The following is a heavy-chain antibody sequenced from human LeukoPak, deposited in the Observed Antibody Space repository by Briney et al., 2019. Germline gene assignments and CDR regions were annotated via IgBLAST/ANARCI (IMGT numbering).Heavy chain of an antibody. CDR3: ARASGYCTTTSCFHPFDS. CDR1: GYTFTGYY. Sequence: ASVKVSCKASGYTFTGYYMHWVRQAPGQGLEWMGCIIPNSGATNYAQEFQGRVTMTSDTSISTAYMELSGLRSDDTAVYYCARASGYCTTTSCFHPFDSWGQGTLVTVSS. V-gene: IGHV1-2*02. CDR2: IIPNSGAT. D-gene: IGHD2-2*01. J-gene: IGHJ4*02.